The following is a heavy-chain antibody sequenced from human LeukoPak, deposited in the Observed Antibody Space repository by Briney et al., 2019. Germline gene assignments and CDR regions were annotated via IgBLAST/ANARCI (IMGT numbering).Heavy chain of an antibody. CDR2: TYHSGST. Sequence: SQTLSLTCAVSGGSISSGGYSWSWIRQPPGKGLEWIGYTYHSGSTYYNPTLKSRVTISVDRSKNQFSLKLSSVTAADTAVYYCARVRVDIVARYFDYWGQGTLVTVSS. CDR3: ARVRVDIVARYFDY. V-gene: IGHV4-30-2*01. CDR1: GGSISSGGYS. D-gene: IGHD5-12*01. J-gene: IGHJ4*02.